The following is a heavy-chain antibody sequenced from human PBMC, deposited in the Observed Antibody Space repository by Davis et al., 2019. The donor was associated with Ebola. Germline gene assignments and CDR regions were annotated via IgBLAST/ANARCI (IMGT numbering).Heavy chain of an antibody. D-gene: IGHD3-3*01. V-gene: IGHV4-39*07. CDR2: IYYSGGT. CDR1: GSSISSSSYY. J-gene: IGHJ4*02. Sequence: SETLSLTCTVSGSSISSSSYYWGWIRQPPGKGLEWIGNIYYSGGTYYNPSLKSRVTLSVDTPKKKFSMKLTSVTAADTAVYYCARGHAPYDFWTGYRVYFDYWGQGTVVTVSS. CDR3: ARGHAPYDFWTGYRVYFDY.